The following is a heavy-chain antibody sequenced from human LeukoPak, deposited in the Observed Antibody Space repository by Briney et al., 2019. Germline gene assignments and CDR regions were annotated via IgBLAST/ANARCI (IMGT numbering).Heavy chain of an antibody. J-gene: IGHJ5*02. Sequence: SETLSLTCSVSGASISSSYNYWGWIRQPPGKGLEWIGSIFYDGNTFYSPSLRSRVTISVDTSKNHRSLKLNSVTAADTAVYYCARHTLVTSISTYNWFDPWGQGTLVTVSS. CDR1: GASISSSYNY. V-gene: IGHV4-39*01. D-gene: IGHD2-21*02. CDR2: IFYDGNT. CDR3: ARHTLVTSISTYNWFDP.